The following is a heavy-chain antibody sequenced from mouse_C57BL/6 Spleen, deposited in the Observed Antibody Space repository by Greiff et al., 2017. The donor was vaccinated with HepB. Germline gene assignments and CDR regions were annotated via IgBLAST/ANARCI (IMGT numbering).Heavy chain of an antibody. J-gene: IGHJ3*01. V-gene: IGHV1-26*01. D-gene: IGHD2-4*01. Sequence: EVKLQQSGPELVKPGASVKISCKASGYTFTDYYMNWVKQSHGKSLEWIGDINPNNGGTSYNQKFKGKATLTVDKSSSTAYMELRSLTSEDSAVYYCAKPLYDYDGRDLGYWGQGTLVTVSA. CDR3: AKPLYDYDGRDLGY. CDR2: INPNNGGT. CDR1: GYTFTDYY.